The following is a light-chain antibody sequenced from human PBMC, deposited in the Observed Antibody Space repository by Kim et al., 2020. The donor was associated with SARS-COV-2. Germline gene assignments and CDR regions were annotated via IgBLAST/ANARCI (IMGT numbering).Light chain of an antibody. J-gene: IGLJ1*01. V-gene: IGLV3-19*01. Sequence: SSELTQDPAVSVALGQTVRITCQGDSLRSYYASWYQQKPGQAPVLVIYGKNNRPSGIPDRFSGSSSGNTASLTITGAQAEAEADYYCNSRDSSGNHYDFG. CDR2: GKN. CDR1: SLRSYY. CDR3: NSRDSSGNHYD.